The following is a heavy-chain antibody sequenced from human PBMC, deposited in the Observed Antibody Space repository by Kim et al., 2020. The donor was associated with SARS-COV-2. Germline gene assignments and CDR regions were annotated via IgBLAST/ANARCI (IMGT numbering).Heavy chain of an antibody. V-gene: IGHV3-11*06. CDR3: ARDEWSYSSTSLSGWYFDL. J-gene: IGHJ2*01. Sequence: GRFTISRDNAKNSLYLQMNSLRAEDTAVYYCARDEWSYSSTSLSGWYFDLWGRGTLVTVSS. D-gene: IGHD6-13*01.